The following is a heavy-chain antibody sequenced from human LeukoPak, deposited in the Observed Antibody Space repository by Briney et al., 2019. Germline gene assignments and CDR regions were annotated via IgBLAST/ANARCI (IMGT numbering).Heavy chain of an antibody. CDR1: GFTFNTYN. D-gene: IGHD1-26*01. CDR2: ISGSSSTV. CDR3: ARDRRVDGIDV. J-gene: IGHJ6*02. V-gene: IGHV3-48*01. Sequence: XGSLRLSCAASGFTFNTYNMNWVRQAPGKGLQWVSYISGSSSTVFYSDSVKGRFTISRDNAKNSLYLQMNSLRAEDTAVYYCARDRRVDGIDVWGQGTTVIVSS.